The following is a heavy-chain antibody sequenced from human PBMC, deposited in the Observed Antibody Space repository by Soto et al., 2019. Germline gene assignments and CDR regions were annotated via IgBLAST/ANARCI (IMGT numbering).Heavy chain of an antibody. V-gene: IGHV4-61*01. Sequence: SETLSLTCAVYGGSFSGSYYWSWIRQPPGKGLEWIGYIYYSGSTNYNPSLKSRVTISVDTSKNQFSLKLSSVTAADTAVYYCARVYDSSGYYPYYFDYWGQGTLVTVSS. J-gene: IGHJ4*02. CDR2: IYYSGST. CDR3: ARVYDSSGYYPYYFDY. D-gene: IGHD3-22*01. CDR1: GGSFSGSYY.